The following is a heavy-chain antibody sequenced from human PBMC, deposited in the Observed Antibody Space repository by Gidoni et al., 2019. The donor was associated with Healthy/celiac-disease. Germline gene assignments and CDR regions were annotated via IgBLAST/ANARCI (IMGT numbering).Heavy chain of an antibody. CDR2: IWYDGSNK. Sequence: QVQLVESGGGVVQPGRSLRLSCAASGFTFSSYAMHWVRQAPGKGLEWVAVIWYDGSNKYYADSVKGRFTISRDNSKNTLYLQMNSLRAEDTAVYYCAREGYCGGDCYYWNFDYWGQGTLVTVSS. D-gene: IGHD2-21*02. CDR1: GFTFSSYA. J-gene: IGHJ4*02. CDR3: AREGYCGGDCYYWNFDY. V-gene: IGHV3-33*01.